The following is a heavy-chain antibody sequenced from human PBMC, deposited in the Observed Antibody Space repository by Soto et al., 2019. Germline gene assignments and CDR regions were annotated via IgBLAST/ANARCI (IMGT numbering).Heavy chain of an antibody. V-gene: IGHV3-74*01. Sequence: EMQLVESGGGLVQPGGSRRLSCAASGFTLSSYWMHWVRQAPGKGLVWVSRISSDMSSTSYADSVKGRFTISRDNAKNTLYLQMDRLRAEDTAVYYCARGIGYAAQDSWGQGTLVTVSS. D-gene: IGHD6-25*01. CDR2: ISSDMSST. J-gene: IGHJ4*02. CDR3: ARGIGYAAQDS. CDR1: GFTLSSYW.